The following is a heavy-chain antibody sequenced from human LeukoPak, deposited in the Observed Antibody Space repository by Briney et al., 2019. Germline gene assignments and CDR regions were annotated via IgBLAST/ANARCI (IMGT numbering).Heavy chain of an antibody. CDR3: APRLQDSTRAFDI. CDR1: GFTFSSYA. CDR2: ISGSGSST. D-gene: IGHD5-24*01. J-gene: IGHJ3*02. Sequence: PGRSLRLSCAASGFTFSSYAMHWVHQAPGKGLEWVSTISGSGSSTYYADSVKGRFTISRDNSKNTLYLQMNSLRAEDTAVYYCAPRLQDSTRAFDICGQGTVVTVSS. V-gene: IGHV3-23*01.